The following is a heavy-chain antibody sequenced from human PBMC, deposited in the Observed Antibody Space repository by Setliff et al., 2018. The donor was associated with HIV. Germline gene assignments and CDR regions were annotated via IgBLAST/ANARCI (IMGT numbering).Heavy chain of an antibody. J-gene: IGHJ6*02. CDR1: GQSFTNYD. CDR3: ARAKAVGGVIITGGLDV. Sequence: ASLKVSCKPSGQSFTNYDIHWLRRASGQGLEWMGWMNPKSGVSGSALKFHDRVTMTRDTSTLTLYMELSSLTSEDTAVYYCARAKAVGGVIITGGLDVWGQGTTVTVSS. D-gene: IGHD3-16*02. V-gene: IGHV1-8*01. CDR2: MNPKSGVS.